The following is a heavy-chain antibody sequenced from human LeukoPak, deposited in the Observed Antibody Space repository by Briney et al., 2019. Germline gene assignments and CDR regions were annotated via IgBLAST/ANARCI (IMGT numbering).Heavy chain of an antibody. J-gene: IGHJ3*02. Sequence: GGSLRLSCAASGFTFSDYWMHWVRQAPGKGLVWVSRIKSDGSSTSYVDSVKGRFTISRDNAKNTLYLQMNSLRAEDTAVYYCARGGYYDILTGTFNGAFDIWGQGTMVTVSS. V-gene: IGHV3-74*01. CDR2: IKSDGSST. CDR3: ARGGYYDILTGTFNGAFDI. D-gene: IGHD3-9*01. CDR1: GFTFSDYW.